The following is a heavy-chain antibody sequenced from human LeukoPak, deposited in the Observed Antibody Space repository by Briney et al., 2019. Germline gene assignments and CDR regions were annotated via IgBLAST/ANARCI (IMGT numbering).Heavy chain of an antibody. Sequence: AGGSLRLSCAASGFTVSYNYMSWVRQAPGKGLEWVANTKQDGSEKYYVDSVKGRFTISRDNAKNSLYLQMNSLRAGDTAVYYCARDRLETFGGVDYWGQGILVTVSS. V-gene: IGHV3-7*03. CDR1: GFTVSYNY. D-gene: IGHD3-16*01. J-gene: IGHJ4*02. CDR3: ARDRLETFGGVDY. CDR2: TKQDGSEK.